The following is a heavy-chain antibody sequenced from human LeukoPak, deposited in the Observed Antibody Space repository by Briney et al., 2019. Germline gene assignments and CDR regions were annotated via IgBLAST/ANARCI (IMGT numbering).Heavy chain of an antibody. V-gene: IGHV3-48*03. J-gene: IGHJ5*02. D-gene: IGHD3-10*01. Sequence: GGSLRLSCAASGFTFSRYEMNWVRQAPGKGLEWVSYISGSGTTIYYADSVKGRFTISRDNSKNTLYLQMNSLRSEDTAVYYCARGYHRYYSGSGRWYNWFDPWGQGTLVTVSS. CDR1: GFTFSRYE. CDR3: ARGYHRYYSGSGRWYNWFDP. CDR2: ISGSGTTI.